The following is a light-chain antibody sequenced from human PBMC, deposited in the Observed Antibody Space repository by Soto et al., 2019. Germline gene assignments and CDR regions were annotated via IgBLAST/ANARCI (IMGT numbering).Light chain of an antibody. V-gene: IGKV3-20*01. CDR1: HSVSSY. J-gene: IGKJ1*01. Sequence: ASHSVSSYLAWYQQKPGQAPRLLIYDASNRATGIRDIFSGIGSWTDFPPTISRQEQEDFAVYYCQQYGSSGTFGQGTKVDIK. CDR2: DAS. CDR3: QQYGSSGT.